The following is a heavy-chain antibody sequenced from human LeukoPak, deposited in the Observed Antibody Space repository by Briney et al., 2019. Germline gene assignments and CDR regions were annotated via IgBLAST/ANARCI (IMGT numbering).Heavy chain of an antibody. Sequence: PAGGSLRLSCVASGFTLRSYVMNWVRQTPGKGLEWVSSISGSGDSTFYADSVKGRFSISRDNSKNTLYLQVNGLRTEDTAVYYCVKGVGYCSGGSCQQFDYWGQGTLVTVSS. CDR2: ISGSGDST. J-gene: IGHJ4*02. V-gene: IGHV3-23*01. CDR1: GFTLRSYV. D-gene: IGHD2-15*01. CDR3: VKGVGYCSGGSCQQFDY.